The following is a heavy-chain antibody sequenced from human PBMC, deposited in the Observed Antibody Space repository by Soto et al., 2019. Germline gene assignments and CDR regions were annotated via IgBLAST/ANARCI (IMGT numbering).Heavy chain of an antibody. J-gene: IGHJ4*02. D-gene: IGHD4-17*01. CDR1: GGSISSGGYS. CDR2: IYHSGSP. Sequence: QLQLQESGSGLVKPSQTLSLTCAVSGGSISSGGYSCNWIRQPPGQGLESIGYIYHSGSPYYNPSLKSRVAISVDRSKNQFSLKLSSVTAADTAEYYCARGVTTVTTFDYWGQGTLVTVSS. CDR3: ARGVTTVTTFDY. V-gene: IGHV4-30-2*01.